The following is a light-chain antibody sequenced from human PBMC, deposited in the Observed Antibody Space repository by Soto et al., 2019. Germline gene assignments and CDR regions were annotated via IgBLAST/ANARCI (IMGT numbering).Light chain of an antibody. CDR2: EGS. CDR3: CSYSPTATLV. CDR1: SSDVGSYNL. V-gene: IGLV2-23*01. Sequence: QSALTQPASVSGSPGQSITISCTGTSSDVGSYNLVFWYLQYPGKAPKLMIFEGSKRPSGVSHRFSGSKSGNTASLTISGLQAEDEADYYCCSYSPTATLVFGGGTKLTVL. J-gene: IGLJ3*02.